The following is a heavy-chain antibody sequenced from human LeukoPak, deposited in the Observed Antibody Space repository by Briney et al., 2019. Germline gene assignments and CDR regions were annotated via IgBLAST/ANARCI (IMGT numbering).Heavy chain of an antibody. J-gene: IGHJ3*02. Sequence: GGSLRLSCAASGFTFSSNGMTWVRQAPGKGLEWVAVISYAGSTKYYADYVKGRFTISRDNSKNTLYLQMNSLRAEDTAVYYCEKDLTVVPAGMRYDAFDIWGQGTMVTVSS. CDR2: ISYAGSTK. CDR1: GFTFSSNG. CDR3: EKDLTVVPAGMRYDAFDI. D-gene: IGHD2-2*01. V-gene: IGHV3-30*18.